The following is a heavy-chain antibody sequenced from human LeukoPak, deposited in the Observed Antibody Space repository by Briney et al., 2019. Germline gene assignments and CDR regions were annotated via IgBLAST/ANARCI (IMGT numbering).Heavy chain of an antibody. CDR3: ARDADLYYDFWSGYYTGLSFDY. D-gene: IGHD3-3*01. Sequence: ASVKVSCKASGYTFTSYGISWVRQAPGQGLEWMGWISAYNGNTNYAQKLQGRVTMTTDTSTSTAYMELRSLRSDDTAVYYCARDADLYYDFWSGYYTGLSFDYWGQGTLVTVSS. CDR1: GYTFTSYG. J-gene: IGHJ4*02. CDR2: ISAYNGNT. V-gene: IGHV1-18*01.